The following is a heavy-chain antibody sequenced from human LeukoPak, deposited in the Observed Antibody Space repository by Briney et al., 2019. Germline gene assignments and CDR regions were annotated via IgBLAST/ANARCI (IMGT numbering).Heavy chain of an antibody. V-gene: IGHV3-23*01. Sequence: GGSLRLSCAASAFTFNSYAMSWVRQAPGKGLEWVSGVSGSGGSTYYADSVKGRFTISRDNSKNTLYLQLNSLRVEDTAEYYCAKTLRESSGREYFDLWGRGTLVTVSS. CDR3: AKTLRESSGREYFDL. D-gene: IGHD6-19*01. CDR2: VSGSGGST. CDR1: AFTFNSYA. J-gene: IGHJ2*01.